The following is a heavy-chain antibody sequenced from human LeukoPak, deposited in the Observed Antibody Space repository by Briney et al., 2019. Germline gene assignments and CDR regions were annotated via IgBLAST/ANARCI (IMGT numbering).Heavy chain of an antibody. J-gene: IGHJ4*02. Sequence: SETLSLTCTVSGGSISSGGYYWSWIRQPPGKGLEWIGEINHSGSTNYNPSLKSRVTISVDTSKIQFSLKLSSVTAADTAVYYCARPSRFWSGYYNPYYFDYWGRGTLVTVSS. CDR1: GGSISSGGYY. CDR2: INHSGST. CDR3: ARPSRFWSGYYNPYYFDY. V-gene: IGHV4-39*07. D-gene: IGHD3-3*01.